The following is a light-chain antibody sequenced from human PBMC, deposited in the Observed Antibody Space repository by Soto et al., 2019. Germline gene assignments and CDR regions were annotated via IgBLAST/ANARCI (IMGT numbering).Light chain of an antibody. CDR3: QQRSNWPIT. CDR2: DAS. CDR1: QSVTSY. J-gene: IGKJ5*01. Sequence: EIVLTQSPATLSFSPGERATLSCRASQSVTSYLAWYQQKPGQAPRLLIYDASTRATGVPARFSGSGSGTDFTLTISSLEPEDFAVYYCQQRSNWPITFGQGTRLEIK. V-gene: IGKV3-11*01.